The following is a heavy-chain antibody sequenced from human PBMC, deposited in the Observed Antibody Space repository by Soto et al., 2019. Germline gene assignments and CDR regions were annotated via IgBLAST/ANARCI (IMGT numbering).Heavy chain of an antibody. D-gene: IGHD2-2*01. CDR1: GDSVSSNSAA. CDR2: TYYRSKWYN. J-gene: IGHJ6*03. Sequence: SQTLSLTCAISGDSVSSNSAAWNWIRQSPSRGLEWLGRTYYRSKWYNDYAVSVKGRITINPDTSKNQFSLQLNSVTPEDTAVYYCAREGYQLLYYYYYMDVWGKGTTVTVSS. V-gene: IGHV6-1*01. CDR3: AREGYQLLYYYYYMDV.